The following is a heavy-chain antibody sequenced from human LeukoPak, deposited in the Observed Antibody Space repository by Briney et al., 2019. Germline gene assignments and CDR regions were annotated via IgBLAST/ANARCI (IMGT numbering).Heavy chain of an antibody. CDR1: GYTFSNYW. CDR3: ARSTGRTGPFDY. V-gene: IGHV5-51*01. J-gene: IGHJ4*02. D-gene: IGHD3/OR15-3a*01. CDR2: IYPGDSDT. Sequence: GESLKISCKVSGYTFSNYWIGWVRQLPGKGLEWMGIIYPGDSDTTYSPSFQGQVTISADKSIGAAYLQWSSLKASDTAIYYCARSTGRTGPFDYWGQGTLVTVSS.